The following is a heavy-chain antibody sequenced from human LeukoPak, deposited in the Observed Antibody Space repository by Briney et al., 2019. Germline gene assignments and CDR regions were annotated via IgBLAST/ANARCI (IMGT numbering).Heavy chain of an antibody. J-gene: IGHJ6*03. V-gene: IGHV4-59*01. Sequence: SETLSLTCTVSGGSISNYYWNWIRQPPGKGLEWIGYIYYSGNTNYNPSLKSRVTISKDTSKNQFSLKMSAVTAADTAAYYCARVYGYGYYYMDVWGKGTTVAVSS. CDR1: GGSISNYY. CDR2: IYYSGNT. CDR3: ARVYGYGYYYMDV. D-gene: IGHD5-18*01.